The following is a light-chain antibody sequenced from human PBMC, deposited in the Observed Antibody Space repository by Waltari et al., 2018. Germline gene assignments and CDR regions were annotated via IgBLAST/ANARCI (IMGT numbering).Light chain of an antibody. CDR3: HEYEYWPPGT. CDR1: QSVRTN. J-gene: IGKJ3*01. Sequence: EIVMTQSPATLSVSPGDRATLSCRASQSVRTNLSWFPQQPGQPPRLLISGASTRATGIPARFSCSGSETEFTFTITGLQAEDFAVYYCHEYEYWPPGTFGPGTKVEIK. CDR2: GAS. V-gene: IGKV3-15*01.